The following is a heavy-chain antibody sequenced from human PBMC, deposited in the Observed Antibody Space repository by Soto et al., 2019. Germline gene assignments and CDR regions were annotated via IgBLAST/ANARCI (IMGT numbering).Heavy chain of an antibody. CDR2: IYYSGST. J-gene: IGHJ6*02. D-gene: IGHD3-22*01. CDR1: GGSISSGDYY. V-gene: IGHV4-30-4*01. CDR3: ARDRESNYYDSSGYYSGYYYGMDV. Sequence: SVTLSLTCTVSGGSISSGDYYWSWIRQPPGKGLEWIGYIYYSGSTYYNPSLKSRVTISVDTSKNQFSLKLSSVTAADTAVYYCARDRESNYYDSSGYYSGYYYGMDVWGQGTTVTVSS.